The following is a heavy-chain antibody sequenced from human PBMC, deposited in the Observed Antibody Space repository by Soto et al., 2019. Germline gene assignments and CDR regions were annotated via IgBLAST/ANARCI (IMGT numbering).Heavy chain of an antibody. V-gene: IGHV3-33*01. CDR2: IWYDGSNK. CDR1: GFTFSSYG. CDR3: ARDSKGRLSGYYYYGMDV. J-gene: IGHJ6*02. D-gene: IGHD3-16*01. Sequence: QVQLVESGGGVVQPGRSLRLSCAASGFTFSSYGMHWVRQAPGKGLEWVAVIWYDGSNKYHADSVKGRFTISRDNSKNTLYLQMNSLRAEDTAVYYCARDSKGRLSGYYYYGMDVWGQGTTVTVSS.